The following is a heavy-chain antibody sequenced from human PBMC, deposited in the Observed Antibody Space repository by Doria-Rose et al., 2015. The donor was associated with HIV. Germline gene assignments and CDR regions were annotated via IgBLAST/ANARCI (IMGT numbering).Heavy chain of an antibody. CDR3: ARMGSYRELGY. CDR1: DASVSSRGYY. D-gene: IGHD3-3*01. Sequence: QVQLQQWGPGLVKPSETLSLTCSVSDASVSSRGYYWNWIRQVPGKGLESLGYTYYTGTSDYSPSLKSRLNMAVDTSKNQFSLKLSFVTVADTAVYYCARMGSYRELGYWGQGALVIVSA. V-gene: IGHV4-31*03. CDR2: TYYTGTS. J-gene: IGHJ4*02.